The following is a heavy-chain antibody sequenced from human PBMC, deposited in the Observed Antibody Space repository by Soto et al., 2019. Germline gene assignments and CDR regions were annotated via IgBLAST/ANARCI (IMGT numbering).Heavy chain of an antibody. V-gene: IGHV4-30-4*01. J-gene: IGHJ4*02. CDR1: GGSISSGDYY. CDR2: IYYSGST. CDR3: ARVATGGYYDSSGYYVSPADY. Sequence: QVQLQESGPGLVKPSHTLSLTCTVSGGSISSGDYYWSWIRQPPGKGLEWIGYIYYSGSTYYNPSLKSRVTISVDTSKNQFSLKLSSVTAADTAVYYCARVATGGYYDSSGYYVSPADYWGQGTLVTVSS. D-gene: IGHD3-22*01.